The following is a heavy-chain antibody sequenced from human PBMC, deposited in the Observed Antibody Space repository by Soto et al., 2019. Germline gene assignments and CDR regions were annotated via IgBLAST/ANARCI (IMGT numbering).Heavy chain of an antibody. J-gene: IGHJ4*02. CDR2: ISGSGDRT. V-gene: IGHV3-23*01. D-gene: IGHD5-18*01. CDR1: GFTFSNYA. CDR3: VKERSEHSYGDS. Sequence: EVQLLEYGGGLVQPGGSLRLSCAASGFTFSNYAMSWLRQPPGKGREWVSAISGSGDRTYYADSVKGRFTISRDNSKNTLYLQMNSLSAEDSAVYYCVKERSEHSYGDSLGQGTLVTVSS.